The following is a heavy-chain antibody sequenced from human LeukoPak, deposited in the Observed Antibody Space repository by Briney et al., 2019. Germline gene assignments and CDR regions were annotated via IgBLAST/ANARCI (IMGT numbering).Heavy chain of an antibody. CDR3: ARRLDGGKAFDY. J-gene: IGHJ4*02. D-gene: IGHD4-23*01. CDR2: IYPGDSNT. CDR1: GYSFPSHW. V-gene: IGHV5-51*01. Sequence: GESLKISCKGSGYSFPSHWIGWVRHIPGKGLEWMGIIYPGDSNTRYSPSFQGQVTISADKSISTAYLQWSSLKASDTAIYYCARRLDGGKAFDYWGQGALITISS.